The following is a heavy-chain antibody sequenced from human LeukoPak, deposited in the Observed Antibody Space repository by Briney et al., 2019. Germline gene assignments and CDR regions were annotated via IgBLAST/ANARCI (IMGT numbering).Heavy chain of an antibody. CDR3: ARRAAALDY. D-gene: IGHD6-13*01. CDR1: GTYVGRYY. J-gene: IGHJ4*02. V-gene: IGHV4-59*08. CDR2: FHNSGNT. Sequence: NPSETLSLTCTVSGTYVGRYYWSWIRQPPGKGLEWTGYFHNSGNTNYNPSLSSRITMSVDTSKNQFSLKLNSVTAADTAIYYCARRAAALDYWGQGTLVTVSS.